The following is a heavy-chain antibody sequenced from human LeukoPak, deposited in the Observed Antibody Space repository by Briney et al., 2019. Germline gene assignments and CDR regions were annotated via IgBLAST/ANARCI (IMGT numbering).Heavy chain of an antibody. J-gene: IGHJ6*03. CDR2: IIPIFGTA. D-gene: IGHD6-6*01. Sequence: ASVKVSCKASGGTFSSYAISWVRQAPGQGLEWMGGIIPIFGTANYAQKFQGRVTIATDESTSTAYMELSSLRSEDTAVYYCARDSISPRFPNYYYYYYMDVWGKGTTVTVSS. CDR1: GGTFSSYA. V-gene: IGHV1-69*05. CDR3: ARDSISPRFPNYYYYYYMDV.